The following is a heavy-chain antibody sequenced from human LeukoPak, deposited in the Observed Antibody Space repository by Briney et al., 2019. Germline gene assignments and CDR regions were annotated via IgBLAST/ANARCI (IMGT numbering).Heavy chain of an antibody. CDR1: GFTFSSYG. V-gene: IGHV3-33*01. CDR3: ARDAHPYYYASSGNPDY. Sequence: GGSLRLSCAASGFTFSSYGMHWVRQAPGKGLEWVAVIWYDGSNKYYADSVKGRFTISRDNSKNTLYLQMNSLRAEDTAVYYCARDAHPYYYASSGNPDYWGQGTLVTVSS. CDR2: IWYDGSNK. J-gene: IGHJ4*02. D-gene: IGHD3-22*01.